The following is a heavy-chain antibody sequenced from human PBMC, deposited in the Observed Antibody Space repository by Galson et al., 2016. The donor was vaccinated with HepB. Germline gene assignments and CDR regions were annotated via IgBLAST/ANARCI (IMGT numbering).Heavy chain of an antibody. D-gene: IGHD1-26*01. J-gene: IGHJ4*02. CDR2: ISYDGSSK. CDR3: ARGGSYLGPFDY. CDR1: GFTFSSYA. V-gene: IGHV3-30-3*01. Sequence: SLRLSCAASGFTFSSYAMHWVRQAPGKGLEWVAIISYDGSSKYYADSVKGRFTISRDNSKNTLYLQMHSLGVEDTAVYYCARGGSYLGPFDYWGQGTLVTVSS.